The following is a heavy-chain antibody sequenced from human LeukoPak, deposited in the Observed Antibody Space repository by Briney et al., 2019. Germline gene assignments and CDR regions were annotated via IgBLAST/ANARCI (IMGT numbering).Heavy chain of an antibody. CDR2: IKQDGSEK. V-gene: IGHV3-7*03. Sequence: PGGSLRLSCAASTFTFSNYWMSWVRQAPGKGLEWVANIKQDGSEKYYVDSVKGRFTISRDNAKTSLYLQMNSLRAEDTAVYYCARGRGLDVWGQGTTVTVSS. D-gene: IGHD2-15*01. J-gene: IGHJ6*02. CDR3: ARGRGLDV. CDR1: TFTFSNYW.